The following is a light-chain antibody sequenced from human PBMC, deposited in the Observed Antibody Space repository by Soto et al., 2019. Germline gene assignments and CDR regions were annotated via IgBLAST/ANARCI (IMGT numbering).Light chain of an antibody. J-gene: IGKJ2*01. Sequence: DIQMTQSPSAMSASVGDRVTITCRASQDINNYLAWFQQKPGKVPERLIYAASNLPSGVTSRFAGSGSGTEFTLTISGLQPEDFAPYYCLQHNSYPYTFGQGTKLEIK. CDR3: LQHNSYPYT. V-gene: IGKV1-17*03. CDR1: QDINNY. CDR2: AAS.